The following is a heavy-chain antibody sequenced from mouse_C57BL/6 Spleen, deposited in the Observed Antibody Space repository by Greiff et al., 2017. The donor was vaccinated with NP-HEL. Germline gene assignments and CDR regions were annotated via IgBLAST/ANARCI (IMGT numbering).Heavy chain of an antibody. Sequence: QVQLKESGAELVRPGASVTLSCKASGYTFTDYEMHWVKQTPVHGLEWIGAIDPETGGTAYNQKFKGKAILTADKSSSTAYMELRSLTSEDSAVYYCTRWSYYYGSSPYYAMDYWGQGTSVTVSS. J-gene: IGHJ4*01. CDR3: TRWSYYYGSSPYYAMDY. V-gene: IGHV1-15*01. CDR2: IDPETGGT. CDR1: GYTFTDYE. D-gene: IGHD1-1*01.